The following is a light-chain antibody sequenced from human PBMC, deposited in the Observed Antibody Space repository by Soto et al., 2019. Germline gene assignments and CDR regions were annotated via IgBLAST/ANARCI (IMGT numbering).Light chain of an antibody. CDR3: ATWDDTLSGVV. CDR1: SSNIGTNY. V-gene: IGLV1-47*01. CDR2: RSD. Sequence: QSVLTQPPSASGTPGQRVTISCSGSSSNIGTNYVYWYQQLPGMAPKLLIYRSDQRPSGVPDRLSGSKSSTSASLAISGLRSEDEADYYCATWDDTLSGVVFGGGTKLTVL. J-gene: IGLJ2*01.